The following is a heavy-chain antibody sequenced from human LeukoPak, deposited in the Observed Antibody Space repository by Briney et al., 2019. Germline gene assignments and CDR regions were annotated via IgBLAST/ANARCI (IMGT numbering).Heavy chain of an antibody. Sequence: KPSETLSLTCTVSGGSISSYYWSWIRQPPGKGLEWIGYMHFSGSTNYNPSLKDRVTISVDTSKNQFSLKLSSVTAADTAVYYCARAFWGSGIDYWGQGILVIVSS. CDR2: MHFSGST. D-gene: IGHD3-16*01. V-gene: IGHV4-59*01. CDR3: ARAFWGSGIDY. J-gene: IGHJ4*02. CDR1: GGSISSYY.